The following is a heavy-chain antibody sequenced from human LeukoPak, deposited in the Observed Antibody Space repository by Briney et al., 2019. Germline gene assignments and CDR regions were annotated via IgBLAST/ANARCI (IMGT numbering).Heavy chain of an antibody. CDR3: VLYSSSWPFDY. CDR1: GYTFTSYD. J-gene: IGHJ4*02. V-gene: IGHV1-8*01. D-gene: IGHD6-13*01. CDR2: MNPNSGNT. Sequence: GASVKVPCKASGYTFTSYDINWVRQATGQGLEWMGWMNPNSGNTGYAQKFQGRVTMTRNTSISTAYMELSSLRSEDMAVYYCVLYSSSWPFDYWGQGTLVTVSS.